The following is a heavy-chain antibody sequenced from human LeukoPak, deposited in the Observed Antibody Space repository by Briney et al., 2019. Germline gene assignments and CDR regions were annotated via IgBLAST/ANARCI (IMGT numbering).Heavy chain of an antibody. Sequence: ASVKVSCKASGYTFTSYGISWVRQAPGQGLEWMGWISAYNGNTNYAQKLQGRVTMTTDTSTSTAYMELRSLRSNDTAVYYCARHTRALDAFDIWGQGTMVTVSS. J-gene: IGHJ3*02. CDR3: ARHTRALDAFDI. V-gene: IGHV1-18*01. CDR1: GYTFTSYG. CDR2: ISAYNGNT.